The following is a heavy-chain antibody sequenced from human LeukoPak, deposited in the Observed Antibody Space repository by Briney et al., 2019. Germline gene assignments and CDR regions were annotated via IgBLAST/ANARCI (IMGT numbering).Heavy chain of an antibody. D-gene: IGHD3-10*01. J-gene: IGHJ4*02. CDR1: GGSLTRTHW. CDR2: FYHSWSA. CDR3: ARDVGSPTQDYYIDA. Sequence: SDTLSLTCTVSGGSLTRTHWWSWIRQPPGKGLEWLGEFYHSWSANYNPSLKSRVSISLNKSKNQFPLKMTSVTAADTATYYCARDVGSPTQDYYIDAWGQGTLVTVSS. V-gene: IGHV4-4*02.